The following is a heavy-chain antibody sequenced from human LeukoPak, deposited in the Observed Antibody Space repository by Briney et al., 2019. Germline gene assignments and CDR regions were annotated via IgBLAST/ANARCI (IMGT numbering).Heavy chain of an antibody. CDR2: IS. J-gene: IGHJ4*02. CDR1: GFSFSSYE. Sequence: PGGSLRLSCAASGFSFSSYEMNWVRQAPRKGLEWASYISAMKGRFTISRDNAENSLYLQMNSLRAEDTAVYYCARPFVWGLATQGLDYWGQGTLVTVSS. CDR3: ARPFVWGLATQGLDY. D-gene: IGHD3-16*01. V-gene: IGHV3-48*03.